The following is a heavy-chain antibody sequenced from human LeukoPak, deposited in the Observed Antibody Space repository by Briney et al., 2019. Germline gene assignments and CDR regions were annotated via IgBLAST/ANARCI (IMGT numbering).Heavy chain of an antibody. CDR3: ARAGYYLSPYFFDY. Sequence: GGSLRLSCAASGFTFSTYTMHWVRQAPGKGLEWVAFISFDGSNTYYADSVKGRFTISRDNSKNTLYLQMNSLRAEDTAVYYCARAGYYLSPYFFDYWGQGTLVTVSS. CDR2: ISFDGSNT. J-gene: IGHJ4*02. V-gene: IGHV3-30-3*01. D-gene: IGHD3-3*01. CDR1: GFTFSTYT.